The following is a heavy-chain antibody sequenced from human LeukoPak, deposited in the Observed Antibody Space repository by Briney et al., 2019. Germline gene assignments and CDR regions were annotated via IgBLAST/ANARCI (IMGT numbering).Heavy chain of an antibody. J-gene: IGHJ4*02. Sequence: SETLSLTCAVSGGSILSTNWWSWVRQPPGKGLEWIGEVHLNGATNYNPSVEGRVTMSIDKSKNHLSLKVISVTAADTAMYYCTRESGAFSPFGFWGQGTLVTVSS. CDR3: TRESGAFSPFGF. CDR1: GGSILSTNW. V-gene: IGHV4-4*02. CDR2: VHLNGAT. D-gene: IGHD1-26*01.